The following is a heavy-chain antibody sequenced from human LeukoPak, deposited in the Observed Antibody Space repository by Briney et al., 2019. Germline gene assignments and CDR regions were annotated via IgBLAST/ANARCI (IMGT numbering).Heavy chain of an antibody. CDR3: ARAHSSGWADY. CDR2: IYSGGST. D-gene: IGHD6-19*01. CDR1: GFTDSSNY. Sequence: KPGGSLRLSCAASGFTDSSNYMSWVHQAPGKELEWVSVIYSGGSTYYADSVKGRFTISRDNSKNTLYLQMNSLRAEDTAVYYCARAHSSGWADYWGQGTLVTVSS. J-gene: IGHJ4*02. V-gene: IGHV3-53*01.